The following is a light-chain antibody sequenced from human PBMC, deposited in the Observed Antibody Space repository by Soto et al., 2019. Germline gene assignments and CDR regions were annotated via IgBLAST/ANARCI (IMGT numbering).Light chain of an antibody. CDR3: QHYDNMPLT. CDR2: DAS. J-gene: IGKJ4*01. Sequence: DIQLTQSPSSLSACAGYRVTITCPASQTISSNLNWYQQKPGKAPKLLIYDASNLQTGVPSRFSGRGFGTHFSFTITSLQPEDIATYYCQHYDNMPLTFGGGAKADI. CDR1: QTISSN. V-gene: IGKV1-33*01.